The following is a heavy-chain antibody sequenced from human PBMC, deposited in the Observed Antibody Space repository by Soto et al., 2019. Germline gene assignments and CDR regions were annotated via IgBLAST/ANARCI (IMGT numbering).Heavy chain of an antibody. D-gene: IGHD5-12*01. J-gene: IGHJ6*02. CDR3: ARVGDPYDF. Sequence: SETLSLTCSVSGGSITSGDYYWSWIRQPPGKGLEWIGYIYYSGSTFYNPSLKSRISMSVDTSKNQFSLKVSSVTAADTAVYYCARVGDPYDFWGQGTTDTVSS. V-gene: IGHV4-30-4*01. CDR2: IYYSGST. CDR1: GGSITSGDYY.